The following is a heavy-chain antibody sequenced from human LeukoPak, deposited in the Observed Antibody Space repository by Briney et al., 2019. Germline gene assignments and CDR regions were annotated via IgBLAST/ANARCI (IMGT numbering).Heavy chain of an antibody. CDR3: AKATGTFYYFDY. D-gene: IGHD1-1*01. J-gene: IGHJ4*02. Sequence: GGSLRLSCAASVFTFSSYAMSWVRQAPGKGLEWVSAISGSGGSTYYADSVKGRFTISRDNSKDTLYLQMNSLRAEDTAVYYCAKATGTFYYFDYWGQGTLVTVSS. CDR2: ISGSGGST. CDR1: VFTFSSYA. V-gene: IGHV3-23*01.